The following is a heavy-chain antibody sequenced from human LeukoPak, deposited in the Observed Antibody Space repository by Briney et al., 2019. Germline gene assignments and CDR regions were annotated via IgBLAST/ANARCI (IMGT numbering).Heavy chain of an antibody. D-gene: IGHD1-26*01. J-gene: IGHJ4*02. V-gene: IGHV4-59*01. CDR1: GGSINSYY. CDR3: ARDILMVGATHYFDY. Sequence: SETLSLTCTVSGGSINSYYWSWIRQPPGKGLEWIGCIHHGVSPTYNPSLKSRVTMSVDTSKNQFSLKVNSVTAADTAAYYCARDILMVGATHYFDYWGQGTLVTVSS. CDR2: IHHGVSP.